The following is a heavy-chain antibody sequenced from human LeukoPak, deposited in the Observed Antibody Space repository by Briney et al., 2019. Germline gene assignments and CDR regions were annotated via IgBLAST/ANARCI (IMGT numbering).Heavy chain of an antibody. CDR2: IIPIFGTA. V-gene: IGHV1-69*13. CDR1: GGTFSSYA. CDR3: VKGGYNRDSYFDY. J-gene: IGHJ4*02. D-gene: IGHD5-24*01. Sequence: SVKVSCKASGGTFSSYAISWVRQAPGQGLEWMGGIIPIFGTANYAQKFQGRVTITADESTSTAYMELSSLRSEDTAVYYCVKGGYNRDSYFDYWGQGTLVTVSS.